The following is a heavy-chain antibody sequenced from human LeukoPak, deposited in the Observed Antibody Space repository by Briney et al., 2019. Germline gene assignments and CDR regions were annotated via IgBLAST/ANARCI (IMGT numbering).Heavy chain of an antibody. CDR2: INQDGSEK. D-gene: IGHD3-10*01. CDR1: GFTFSSYW. J-gene: IGHJ4*02. Sequence: GGSLRLSCAASGFTFSSYWMSWVRQAPGKGLEWVANINQDGSEKYCVDSVRGRFTISRDNAKNSLHLQMNSLRAEDTAVYYCASRGSGNYYYSFDYWGQGTLVTVSS. V-gene: IGHV3-7*01. CDR3: ASRGSGNYYYSFDY.